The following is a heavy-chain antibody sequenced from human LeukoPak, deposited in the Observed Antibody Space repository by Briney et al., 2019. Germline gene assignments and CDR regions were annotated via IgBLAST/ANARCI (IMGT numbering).Heavy chain of an antibody. CDR2: INEDGTGK. CDR1: GFTFSGFW. Sequence: GGSLRLSCAASGFTFSGFWMSWVRQAPGKGLEWVANINEDGTGKYYVDSVKGRFTISRDNAKNSLDLQMNSLRVEDTAVYYCASQPMVRGVIPNFDYWGQGTLVTVSS. J-gene: IGHJ4*02. D-gene: IGHD3-10*01. V-gene: IGHV3-7*01. CDR3: ASQPMVRGVIPNFDY.